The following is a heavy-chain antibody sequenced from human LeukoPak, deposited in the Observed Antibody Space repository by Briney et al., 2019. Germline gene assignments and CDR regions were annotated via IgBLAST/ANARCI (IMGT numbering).Heavy chain of an antibody. Sequence: GGSLRLSCAASGFTFSSYAMSWVRQAPGKGLEWVSAISGSGGSTYYADSVKGRFTISKDNSKNTLYLQMNSLRAEDTAVYYCARDLYVDIVAPSGMDVWGQGTTVTVSS. CDR3: ARDLYVDIVAPSGMDV. V-gene: IGHV3-23*01. CDR1: GFTFSSYA. CDR2: ISGSGGST. D-gene: IGHD5-12*01. J-gene: IGHJ6*02.